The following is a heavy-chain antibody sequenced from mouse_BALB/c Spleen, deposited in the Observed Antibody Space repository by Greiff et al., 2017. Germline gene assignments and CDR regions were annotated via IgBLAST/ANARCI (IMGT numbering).Heavy chain of an antibody. D-gene: IGHD1-1*01. CDR3: ARGDYGIWYFDV. CDR2: ISSGGST. J-gene: IGHJ1*01. V-gene: IGHV5-6-5*01. CDR1: GFTFSSYA. Sequence: EVQVVESGGGLVKPGGSLKLSCAASGFTFSSYAMSWVRQTPEKRLEWVASISSGGSTYYPDSVKGRFTISRDNARNILYLQMSSLRSEDTAMYYCARGDYGIWYFDVWGAGTTVTVSS.